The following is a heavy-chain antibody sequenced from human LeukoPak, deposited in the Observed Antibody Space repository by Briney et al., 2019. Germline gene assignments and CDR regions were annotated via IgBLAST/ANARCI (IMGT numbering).Heavy chain of an antibody. V-gene: IGHV4-59*01. CDR3: ARDSSGWFGAFDI. CDR1: GGSISSYY. J-gene: IGHJ3*02. Sequence: PSETLSLTCTVSGGSISSYYWSWIRQPPGKGLEWIGYIYYSGSTNYNPSLKSRVTISVDTSKNRFSLKLSSVTAADTAVYYCARDSSGWFGAFDIWGQGTMVTVSS. D-gene: IGHD6-19*01. CDR2: IYYSGST.